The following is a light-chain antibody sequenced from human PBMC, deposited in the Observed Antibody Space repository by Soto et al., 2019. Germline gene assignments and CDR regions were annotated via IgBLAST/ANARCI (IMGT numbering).Light chain of an antibody. CDR1: SSDIGDYKY. J-gene: IGLJ2*01. CDR2: DVS. Sequence: QPVLTQPASVSGSPGQSITISCTGTSSDIGDYKYVSWYKQHPGKAPKLMIYDVSNRPSGVSNRFSGSKSGNTASLTISGLQAEDEADYYCSSYTDSSFVIFGGGTKVTVL. CDR3: SSYTDSSFVI. V-gene: IGLV2-14*03.